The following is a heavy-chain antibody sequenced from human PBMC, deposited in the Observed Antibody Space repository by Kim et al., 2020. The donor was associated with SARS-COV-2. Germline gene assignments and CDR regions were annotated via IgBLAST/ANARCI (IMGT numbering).Heavy chain of an antibody. Sequence: GWSLRLSCAASGFTFSGSTMHWVRQASGKGLEWVGRIRSKANSYAPAYAASVKNRFTISRDDSKNTAYLQMNSLKTEDTAVYYCTRVNPIAGGWYDALDIWGQGTMVTVSS. CDR2: IRSKANSYAP. J-gene: IGHJ3*02. CDR3: TRVNPIAGGWYDALDI. V-gene: IGHV3-73*01. D-gene: IGHD6-19*01. CDR1: GFTFSGST.